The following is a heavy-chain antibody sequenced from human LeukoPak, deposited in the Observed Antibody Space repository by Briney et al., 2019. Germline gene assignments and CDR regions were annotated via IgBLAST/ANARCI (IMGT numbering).Heavy chain of an antibody. CDR2: IKQDGSEK. CDR3: AREAAGLFDC. J-gene: IGHJ4*02. Sequence: GGSLRLSCAASGFTFSSYAMSWVRQAPGKGLEWVANIKQDGSEKYYVDSVKGRFTISRDNAKNSLYLQMNSLRAEDTAVYYCAREAAGLFDCWGQGTLVTVSS. CDR1: GFTFSSYA. D-gene: IGHD6-13*01. V-gene: IGHV3-7*01.